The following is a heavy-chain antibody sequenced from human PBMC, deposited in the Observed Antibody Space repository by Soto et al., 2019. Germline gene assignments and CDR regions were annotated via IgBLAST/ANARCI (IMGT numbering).Heavy chain of an antibody. J-gene: IGHJ4*02. CDR3: AKDSTDGYNRQFDY. CDR1: GFTFDDYA. D-gene: IGHD5-12*01. Sequence: LRLSCAASGFTFDDYAMHWVRQAPGKGLEWVSGISWNSGSIGYADSVKGRFTISRDNAKNSLYLQMNSLRAEDTALYYCAKDSTDGYNRQFDYWGQGTLVTVSS. V-gene: IGHV3-9*01. CDR2: ISWNSGSI.